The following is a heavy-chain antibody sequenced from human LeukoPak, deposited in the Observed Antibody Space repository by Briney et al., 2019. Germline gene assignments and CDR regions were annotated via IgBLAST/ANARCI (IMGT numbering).Heavy chain of an antibody. D-gene: IGHD2-15*01. CDR3: ARANCSGGSCYSEYYYGMDV. J-gene: IGHJ6*04. V-gene: IGHV1-69*13. CDR2: IIPIFGTA. Sequence: ASVKVSCKASGGTSSSYAISWVRQAPGQGLEWMGGIIPIFGTANYAQKFQGRVTITADESTSTAYMELSSLRSEDTAVYYCARANCSGGSCYSEYYYGMDVWGKGTTVTVSS. CDR1: GGTSSSYA.